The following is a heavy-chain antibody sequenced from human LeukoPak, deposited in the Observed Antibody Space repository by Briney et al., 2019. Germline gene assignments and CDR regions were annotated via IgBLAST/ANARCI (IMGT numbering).Heavy chain of an antibody. D-gene: IGHD4-23*01. J-gene: IGHJ5*02. CDR3: AREVIGGNSA. V-gene: IGHV3-21*01. Sequence: PGGSLRLSCAASGFHFSTYNMNWVRQAPGKELEWVSSIYHADSVKGRFTISRDDAKNSLYLQMNSLRVEDTAVYYCAREVIGGNSAWGQGTLVTVSS. CDR1: GFHFSTYN. CDR2: I.